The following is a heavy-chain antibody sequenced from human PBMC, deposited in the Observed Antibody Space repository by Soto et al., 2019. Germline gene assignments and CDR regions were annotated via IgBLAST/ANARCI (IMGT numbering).Heavy chain of an antibody. J-gene: IGHJ6*02. CDR2: IYYSGST. Sequence: PSETLSLTCTVSGGSISSGGYYWSWIRQHPGKGLEWIGYIYYSGSTYYNPSLKSRVTISVDTSKNQFSLKLSSVTAADTAVYYCARSQDIVLVPAALDYYYYYGMDVWGQGTTVTVSS. V-gene: IGHV4-31*03. CDR1: GGSISSGGYY. CDR3: ARSQDIVLVPAALDYYYYYGMDV. D-gene: IGHD2-2*01.